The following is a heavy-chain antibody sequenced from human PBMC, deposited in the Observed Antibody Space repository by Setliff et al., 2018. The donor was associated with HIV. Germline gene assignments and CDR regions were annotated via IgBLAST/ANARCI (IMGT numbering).Heavy chain of an antibody. V-gene: IGHV4-61*02. CDR3: ARVPFTTGFDY. D-gene: IGHD3-3*01. CDR1: GGSISSGSYY. J-gene: IGHJ4*02. Sequence: SETLSLTCTVSGGSISSGSYYWSWIRQPAGKGLEWIGRIYTSGSTNYNPSLKSRVTISVDTSKNHFSLKLSSVTAADTAVFYCARVPFTTGFDYWGQGTLVTVSS. CDR2: IYTSGST.